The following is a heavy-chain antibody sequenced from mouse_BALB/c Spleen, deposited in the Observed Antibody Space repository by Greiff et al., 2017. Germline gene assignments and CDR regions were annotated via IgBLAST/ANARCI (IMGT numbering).Heavy chain of an antibody. CDR3: ARGITGYYYAMDY. V-gene: IGHV1-9*01. D-gene: IGHD2-4*01. Sequence: QVQLKQSGAELMKPGASVKISCKATGYTFSSYWIEWVKQRPGHGLEWIGEILPGSGSTNYNEKFKGKATFTADTSSNTAYMQLSSLTSEDSAVYYCARGITGYYYAMDYWGQGTSVTVSS. J-gene: IGHJ4*01. CDR1: GYTFSSYW. CDR2: ILPGSGST.